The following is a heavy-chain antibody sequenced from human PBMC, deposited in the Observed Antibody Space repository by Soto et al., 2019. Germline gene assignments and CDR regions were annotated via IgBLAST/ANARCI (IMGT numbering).Heavy chain of an antibody. CDR1: GFTFSNYW. CDR3: ARDGEGY. D-gene: IGHD2-21*01. Sequence: PGGSLRLSCAASGFTFSNYWMHWVRRVPGEGLVWVSRINTDGSAANYADSVKGRFTVSRDNAKNTQYLQMNSLRAEDTAVYYCARDGEGYWGQGALVTVS. V-gene: IGHV3-74*01. CDR2: INTDGSAA. J-gene: IGHJ4*02.